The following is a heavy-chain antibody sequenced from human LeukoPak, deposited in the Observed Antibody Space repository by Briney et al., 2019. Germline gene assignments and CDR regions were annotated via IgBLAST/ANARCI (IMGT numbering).Heavy chain of an antibody. Sequence: GESLKISCKGTGYSFTTYWIAWVRQMPGKGLERMGIIYPGDSDTRYSPSFQGQVTISADKSISTAYLHWNSLKASDTAMYFCARRSGYAFDIWGQGTMVTVSS. CDR3: ARRSGYAFDI. CDR1: GYSFTTYW. CDR2: IYPGDSDT. V-gene: IGHV5-51*01. J-gene: IGHJ3*02. D-gene: IGHD3-22*01.